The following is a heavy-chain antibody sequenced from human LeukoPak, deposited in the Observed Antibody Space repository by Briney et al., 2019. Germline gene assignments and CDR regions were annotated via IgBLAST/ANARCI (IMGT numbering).Heavy chain of an antibody. CDR1: GFTFITYA. CDR2: ISWNSGSI. Sequence: GGSLRLSCAASGFTFITYAMHWVRQAPGKGLEWVSGISWNSGSIGYADSVKGRFTISRDNAKNSLYLQMNSLRAEDMALYYCAKDMGKQWLVPYFDYWGQGTLVTVSS. D-gene: IGHD6-19*01. V-gene: IGHV3-9*03. CDR3: AKDMGKQWLVPYFDY. J-gene: IGHJ4*02.